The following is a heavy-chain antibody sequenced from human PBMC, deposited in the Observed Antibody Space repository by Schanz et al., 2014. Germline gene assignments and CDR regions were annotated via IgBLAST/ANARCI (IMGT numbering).Heavy chain of an antibody. J-gene: IGHJ4*02. CDR2: MYINSGST. Sequence: EVQLVESGGGLIQPWGSLRLSCAVSGFTVNTNYMSWVRQAPGKGLEWISSMYINSGSTQYADSVKGRFIISRDSSKNSLYLQMSSLRDEDTAVYYCAKDPSYGSDWVKYLDHWGQGTLVTVSS. V-gene: IGHV3-53*01. CDR1: GFTVNTNY. CDR3: AKDPSYGSDWVKYLDH. D-gene: IGHD1-26*01.